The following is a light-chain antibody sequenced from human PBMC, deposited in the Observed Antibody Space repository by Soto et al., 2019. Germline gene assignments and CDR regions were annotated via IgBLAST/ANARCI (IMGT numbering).Light chain of an antibody. J-gene: IGKJ2*01. CDR3: QQYGSSPYT. V-gene: IGKV3-20*01. CDR2: GAS. Sequence: EIVLTQSPGTLSLSPGERATLSCRASQSVSSSYLSWYQQKPGQAPRLLIYGASRRATGIPDRFSGSGCGTDFTLTISRLEPEDFAVFYCQQYGSSPYTFGQGTKLEIK. CDR1: QSVSSSY.